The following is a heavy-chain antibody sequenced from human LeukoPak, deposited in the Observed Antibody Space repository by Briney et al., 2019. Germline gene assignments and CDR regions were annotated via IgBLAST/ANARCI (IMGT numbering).Heavy chain of an antibody. D-gene: IGHD6-13*01. CDR3: ARLSTAAGHNNFDY. V-gene: IGHV5-51*01. Sequence: GGSLKISCKGSGYSFTDYWIAWVRQMPGKGLEWLGIIYPGDSDTRYSPSFQGHVTISADKSISTAYLHWSSLKASDTAMYYCARLSTAAGHNNFDYWGQGTLVTVSS. CDR1: GYSFTDYW. CDR2: IYPGDSDT. J-gene: IGHJ4*02.